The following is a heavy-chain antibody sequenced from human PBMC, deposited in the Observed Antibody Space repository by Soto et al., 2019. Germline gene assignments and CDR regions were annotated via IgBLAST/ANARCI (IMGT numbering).Heavy chain of an antibody. CDR2: IYYSGST. CDR1: GASINSGYYY. D-gene: IGHD2-15*01. J-gene: IGHJ5*02. V-gene: IGHV4-30-4*01. Sequence: SETLSLTCTVSGASINSGYYYWSWIRQPPGKGLEWIGYIYYSGSTYYNPSLKSRVTISVDTSKNQFSLKLSSVTAADTAVYYCAGFSEVAATEIKWFDPWGQGTLVTVCS. CDR3: AGFSEVAATEIKWFDP.